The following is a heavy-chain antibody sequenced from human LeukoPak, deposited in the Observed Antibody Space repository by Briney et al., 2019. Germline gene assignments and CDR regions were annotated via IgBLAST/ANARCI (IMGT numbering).Heavy chain of an antibody. CDR3: ARDQKGDLNYYYMDV. Sequence: SQALSLTCTVSGGSISSGSYYWSWIRQPAGKGLEWIGRIYTSGSTNYNPSLKSRVTISVDTSKNQFSLKLSSVTAADTAVYYCARDQKGDLNYYYMDVWGKGTTVTVSS. J-gene: IGHJ6*03. CDR2: IYTSGST. V-gene: IGHV4-61*02. CDR1: GGSISSGSYY.